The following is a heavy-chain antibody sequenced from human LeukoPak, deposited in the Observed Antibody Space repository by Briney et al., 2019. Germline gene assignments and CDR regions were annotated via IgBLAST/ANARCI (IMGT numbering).Heavy chain of an antibody. CDR2: IDSYGST. D-gene: IGHD3-22*01. Sequence: TGGSLRLSCAASGFTFRSYWMHWVRQAPGKGLVWVSRIDSYGSTNYADSVKGRFTISRDNAKNTLYPQMNSLRAEDTAVYYCARGLVHDTSGYYSDYWGQGTLVTVSS. CDR3: ARGLVHDTSGYYSDY. CDR1: GFTFRSYW. V-gene: IGHV3-74*01. J-gene: IGHJ4*02.